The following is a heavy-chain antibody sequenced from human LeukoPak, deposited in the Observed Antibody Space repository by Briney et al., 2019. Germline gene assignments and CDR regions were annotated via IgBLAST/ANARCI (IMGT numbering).Heavy chain of an antibody. CDR2: ISGSGGST. D-gene: IGHD6-6*01. CDR1: GFTFSSYA. CDR3: AKGYSSSARGYYFDY. J-gene: IGHJ4*02. Sequence: GGSLRLSCAASGFTFSSYAMSWVRQAPGKGLEWVSAISGSGGSTYYADYVKGRFTISRDNSKNTLYLQMNSLRAEDKAVYYCAKGYSSSARGYYFDYWGQGALVTVSS. V-gene: IGHV3-23*01.